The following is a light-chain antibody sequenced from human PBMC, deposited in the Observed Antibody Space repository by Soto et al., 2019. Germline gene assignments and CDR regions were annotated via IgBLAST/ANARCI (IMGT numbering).Light chain of an antibody. J-gene: IGKJ5*01. CDR1: ESVSSN. Sequence: ILMTQSPGTLSVSPGERATLSCRASESVSSNLAWYQQKPGQAPRLLIFGASTRATGIPVRFSGRGSGTEFTLTIRSLQSEDSGVYFCKHYNDWPITFGQGTRLEIK. CDR3: KHYNDWPIT. V-gene: IGKV3-15*01. CDR2: GAS.